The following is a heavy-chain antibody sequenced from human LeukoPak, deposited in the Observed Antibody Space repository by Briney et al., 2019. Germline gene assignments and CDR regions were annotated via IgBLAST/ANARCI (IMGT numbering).Heavy chain of an antibody. V-gene: IGHV3-23*01. J-gene: IGHJ4*02. CDR2: ISGSGGST. Sequence: GGSLRLSCAASGFTFSSYAMSWVRQAPGKGLEWVSAISGSGGSTYYADSVKGRFTISRDNSKKTLYLQMNSLRAEDTAVYYCAKDCGFGELLYHFDYWGQGTLVTVSS. CDR3: AKDCGFGELLYHFDY. CDR1: GFTFSSYA. D-gene: IGHD3-10*01.